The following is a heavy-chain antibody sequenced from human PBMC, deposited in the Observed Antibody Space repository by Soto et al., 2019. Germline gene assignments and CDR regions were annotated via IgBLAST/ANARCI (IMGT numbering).Heavy chain of an antibody. CDR1: GGSIRSYY. D-gene: IGHD6-19*01. J-gene: IGHJ5*02. CDR3: ARGEQWLANWFDP. Sequence: ASETLSLTCTVSGGSIRSYYWSWIRQPPGKGLEWIGYIFYTGSTNYNPSLKSRVTISVDTSKNQFSLRLTSVTAADTAVYYCARGEQWLANWFDPWGQGTLVTVSS. CDR2: IFYTGST. V-gene: IGHV4-59*01.